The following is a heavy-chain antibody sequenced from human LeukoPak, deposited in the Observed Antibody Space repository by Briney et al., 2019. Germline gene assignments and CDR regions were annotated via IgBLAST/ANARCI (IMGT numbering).Heavy chain of an antibody. V-gene: IGHV3-7*01. Sequence: PGGSLRLSCAASGFNFGSYWMSWVRQAPGKGLEWVANINQDGTEKHYLDSVKGRFTISRDKARNLLYLQMKRLRAEETDVYYCARPQNAYVWESYRYSAGWLDLWGQGSLVTVSS. CDR1: GFNFGSYW. CDR2: INQDGTEK. D-gene: IGHD3-16*02. J-gene: IGHJ5*02. CDR3: ARPQNAYVWESYRYSAGWLDL.